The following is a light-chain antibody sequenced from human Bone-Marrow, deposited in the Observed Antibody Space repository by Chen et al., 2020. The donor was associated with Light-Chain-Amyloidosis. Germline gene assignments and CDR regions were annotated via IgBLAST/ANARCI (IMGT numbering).Light chain of an antibody. V-gene: IGLV3-21*02. J-gene: IGLJ3*02. CDR3: QVWDRSSDRPV. CDR2: DDS. CDR1: NIGSTS. Sequence: SYGLTQPSSVSVAPDQTATIACGGNNIGSTSVHWYQQTPGQAPLLVVYDDSDRPSGIPERLSGSNSGNTATLTISRVEAGDEADYYCQVWDRSSDRPVFGGGTKLTVL.